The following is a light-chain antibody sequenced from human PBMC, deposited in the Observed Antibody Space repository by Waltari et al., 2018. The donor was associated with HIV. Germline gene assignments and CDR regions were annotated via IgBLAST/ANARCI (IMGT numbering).Light chain of an antibody. CDR1: HSDSRK. V-gene: IGKV3-15*01. CDR2: AAS. J-gene: IGKJ4*01. CDR3: QQYNNWPLT. Sequence: EIVMTQSPATLSVSPGERVTFSCRSSHSDSRKLAWYQQKPGQAPRLLIYAASTRATGIPARFSVGGSVTEFTLTISSLQSEDFAVYFCQQYNNWPLTFGGGTRVEI.